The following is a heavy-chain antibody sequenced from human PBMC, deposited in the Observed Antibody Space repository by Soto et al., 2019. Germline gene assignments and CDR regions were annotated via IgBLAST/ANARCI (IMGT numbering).Heavy chain of an antibody. Sequence: QVQLVESGGGVVQPGRSLRLSCAASGFTFSSYGMHWVRQAPGKGLEWVAVIWYDGSNKYYADSVKGRFTISRDNSKNTLYLQMNSLRADDTAVYYCARDVSSSWYTPLHYYYYGMDVWGQGTTVTVSS. CDR3: ARDVSSSWYTPLHYYYYGMDV. D-gene: IGHD6-13*01. J-gene: IGHJ6*02. CDR1: GFTFSSYG. CDR2: IWYDGSNK. V-gene: IGHV3-33*01.